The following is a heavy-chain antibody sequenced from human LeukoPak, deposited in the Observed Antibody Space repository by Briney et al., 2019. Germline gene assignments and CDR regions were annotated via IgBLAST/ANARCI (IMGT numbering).Heavy chain of an antibody. V-gene: IGHV1-2*02. CDR3: ARSGLVLAGPRVPGNY. Sequence: ASVKVSCKASGYTFTEHFIHWVRQAPGQGLQYMGWIHPASANTVYAQMFHGRVTLTRDTPATTTYMELSGLRSDDTAVYYCARSGLVLAGPRVPGNYWGQGTLVTVSS. D-gene: IGHD3-3*02. J-gene: IGHJ4*02. CDR2: IHPASANT. CDR1: GYTFTEHF.